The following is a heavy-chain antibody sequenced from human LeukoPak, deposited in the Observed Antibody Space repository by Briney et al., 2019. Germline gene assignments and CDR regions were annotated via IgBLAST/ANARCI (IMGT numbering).Heavy chain of an antibody. Sequence: GGSLRLSCAASGFTFSSYSMNWVRQAPGKGLEWVSAISGSGGSTYYADSVKGRFTISRDNSKNTLYLQMNSLRAEDTAVYYCAKDRRLVTTGFDYWGQGTLVTVSS. J-gene: IGHJ4*02. V-gene: IGHV3-23*01. D-gene: IGHD4-17*01. CDR1: GFTFSSYS. CDR2: ISGSGGST. CDR3: AKDRRLVTTGFDY.